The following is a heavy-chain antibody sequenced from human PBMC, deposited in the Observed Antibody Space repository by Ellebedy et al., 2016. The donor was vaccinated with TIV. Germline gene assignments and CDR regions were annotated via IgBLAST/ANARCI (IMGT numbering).Heavy chain of an antibody. CDR3: AHSVNGYFDY. CDR2: IYWDDDK. Sequence: SGPTLVKPTQTLTLTCTFSGFSLPNSRVAVGWLRQPPGKALEWLTLIYWDDDKRYSPSLKIRLTITKDTSKNLVFLTMTNMDPVDTATYYCAHSVNGYFDYWGQGTLVTVSS. D-gene: IGHD1-1*01. V-gene: IGHV2-5*02. J-gene: IGHJ4*02. CDR1: GFSLPNSRVA.